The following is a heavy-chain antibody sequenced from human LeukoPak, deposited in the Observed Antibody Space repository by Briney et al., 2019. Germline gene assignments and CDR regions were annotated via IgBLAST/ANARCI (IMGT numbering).Heavy chain of an antibody. J-gene: IGHJ4*02. CDR3: ARDEEAQLWLRGGYFGY. CDR1: GFTFSSYG. CDR2: ISGSGDST. D-gene: IGHD5-18*01. V-gene: IGHV3-23*01. Sequence: PGGSLRLSCAASGFTFSSYGMSWVRQAPGKGLEWVSGISGSGDSTNYEDSVKGRFTISRDNSKNTMYLEMNSLRAEDTAVYYCARDEEAQLWLRGGYFGYWGQGTLVTVPS.